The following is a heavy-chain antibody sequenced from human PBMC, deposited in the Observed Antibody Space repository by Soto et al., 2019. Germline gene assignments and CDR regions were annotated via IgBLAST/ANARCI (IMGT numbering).Heavy chain of an antibody. CDR3: AKNQGVELVPLATVDWFDP. Sequence: GGSLRLSCAASGFIFENFGMSWVRQAPGKGLEWISSISGSGFKKYYADSVKGRFTIARDNSKSTVYLELNNLSAEDTAVYHCAKNQGVELVPLATVDWFDPWGQGSVVTVSS. V-gene: IGHV3-23*01. J-gene: IGHJ5*02. CDR2: ISGSGFKK. D-gene: IGHD1-26*01. CDR1: GFIFENFG.